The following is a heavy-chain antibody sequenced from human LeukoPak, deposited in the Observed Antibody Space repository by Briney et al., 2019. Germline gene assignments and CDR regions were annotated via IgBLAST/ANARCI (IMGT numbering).Heavy chain of an antibody. V-gene: IGHV3-30*18. CDR3: AKDLSSSSRTGFFDY. D-gene: IGHD6-13*01. J-gene: IGHJ4*02. Sequence: PGGSLRLSCAASGFTFSSYGMHWVRQAPGRGLEWVAVISYDGSNKYYADSVKGRFTISRDNSKNTLYLQMNSLRAEDTAVYYCAKDLSSSSRTGFFDYWGQGTLVTVSS. CDR2: ISYDGSNK. CDR1: GFTFSSYG.